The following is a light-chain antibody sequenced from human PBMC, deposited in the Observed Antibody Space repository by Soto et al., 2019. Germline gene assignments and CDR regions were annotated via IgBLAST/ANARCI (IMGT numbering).Light chain of an antibody. J-gene: IGKJ4*01. Sequence: DLQMTQSPSSLSASVGDRVTITCRASQXIXXYLNWYQQKPGKAPNFLIYTASTLQRGVPSRFSGSGSGTDFTLTISSLQPEDFATYYCLQSYSSPRTFGGGTKVEIK. V-gene: IGKV1-39*01. CDR2: TAS. CDR1: QXIXXY. CDR3: LQSYSSPRT.